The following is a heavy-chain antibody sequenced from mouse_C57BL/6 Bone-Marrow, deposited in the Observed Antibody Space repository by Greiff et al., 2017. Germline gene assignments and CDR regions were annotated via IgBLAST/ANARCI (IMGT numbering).Heavy chain of an antibody. CDR2: IYPGSGST. CDR1: GYTFTSYW. D-gene: IGHD2-5*01. Sequence: VQLQQPGAELVKPGASVKMSCKASGYTFTSYWITWVKQSPGQGLEWIGDIYPGSGSTNYNEKFKSKATLTVDTSSSTAYMQLSSLTSEDSAVYYCARHYSNYLYAMDYWGQGTSVTVSS. J-gene: IGHJ4*01. CDR3: ARHYSNYLYAMDY. V-gene: IGHV1-55*01.